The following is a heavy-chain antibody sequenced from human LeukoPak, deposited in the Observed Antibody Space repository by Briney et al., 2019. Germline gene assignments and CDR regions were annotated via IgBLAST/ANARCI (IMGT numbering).Heavy chain of an antibody. V-gene: IGHV1-2*06. J-gene: IGHJ5*02. Sequence: ASVKVSCKASGYTFTGYYMHWVRQAPGQGLEWLGRINPNSGGTNYAQKFQGRVTMTRDTSISTAYMELSGLTSDDTAVYHCARAGETNSNWFDPWGQATLVTVSS. CDR2: INPNSGGT. CDR1: GYTFTGYY. CDR3: ARAGETNSNWFDP. D-gene: IGHD1-1*01.